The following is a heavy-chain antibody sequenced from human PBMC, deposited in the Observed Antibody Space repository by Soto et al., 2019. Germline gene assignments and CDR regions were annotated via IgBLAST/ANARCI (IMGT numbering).Heavy chain of an antibody. D-gene: IGHD3-3*01. CDR3: ARLAIFGVVLNWFDP. CDR1: GYTFTSYG. Sequence: GASVKVSCKASGYTFTSYGISWVRQAPGQGLEWMGWISAYNGNTNYAQKLQGRVTMTTDTSTSTAYMELRSLRAEDTAVYYCARLAIFGVVLNWFDPWGQGTLVTVSS. CDR2: ISAYNGNT. J-gene: IGHJ5*02. V-gene: IGHV1-18*01.